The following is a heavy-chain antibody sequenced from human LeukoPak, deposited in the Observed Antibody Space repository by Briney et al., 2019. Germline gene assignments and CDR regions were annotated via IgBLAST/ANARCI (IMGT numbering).Heavy chain of an antibody. V-gene: IGHV4-39*01. D-gene: IGHD1-26*01. CDR3: ARGVWELFPGAWFDP. J-gene: IGHJ5*02. CDR2: IYYSGST. CDR1: GGSISSSSYY. Sequence: SETLSLTCTVSGGSISSSSYYWGWIRQPPEKGLGWIGSIYYSGSTYYNPSLKSRVTISVDTSKNQFSLKLSSVTAADTAVCYCARGVWELFPGAWFDPWGQGTLVTVSS.